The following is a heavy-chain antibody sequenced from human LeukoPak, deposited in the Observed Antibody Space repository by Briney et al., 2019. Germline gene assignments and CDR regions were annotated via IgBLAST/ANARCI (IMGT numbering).Heavy chain of an antibody. J-gene: IGHJ4*02. V-gene: IGHV5-51*01. D-gene: IGHD1-1*01. Sequence: GESLKISCWGSGYRFTSYWVGWVRQMPGTGLEWMGIIYPGDSETRYSPSFHGQVTISADKSISTAYLQWSRLRASDTAMYYCARQTTWNDLFECWGQGTLVTVSS. CDR1: GYRFTSYW. CDR2: IYPGDSET. CDR3: ARQTTWNDLFEC.